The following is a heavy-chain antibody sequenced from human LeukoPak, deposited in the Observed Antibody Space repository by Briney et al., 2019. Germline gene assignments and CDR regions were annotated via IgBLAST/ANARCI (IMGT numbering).Heavy chain of an antibody. D-gene: IGHD6-19*01. CDR2: ISSSSSYI. CDR3: ARGRIAVAGRLLDY. CDR1: GFTFSSYS. V-gene: IGHV3-21*01. J-gene: IGHJ4*02. Sequence: PGGSLRLSCAASGFTFSSYSMNWVRQAPGKGLEWVSSISSSSSYIYYADSVRGRFTISRDNAKNSLYLQMNSLRAEDTAVYYCARGRIAVAGRLLDYWGQGTLVTVSS.